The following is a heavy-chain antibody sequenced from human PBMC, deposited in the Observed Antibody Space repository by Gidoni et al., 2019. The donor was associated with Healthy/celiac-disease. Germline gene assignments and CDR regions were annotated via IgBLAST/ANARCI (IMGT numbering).Heavy chain of an antibody. V-gene: IGHV5-10-1*03. D-gene: IGHD2-2*02. J-gene: IGHJ5*02. CDR3: ARHRGYCSSTSCYIVFDWFDP. Sequence: EVQLVQSGAEVKKPGESLRISCKGSGYSFTSYWISWVRQMPGKGLEWMGRIDPSDSYTNYSPSFQGHVTISADKSISTAYLQWSSLKASDTAMYYCARHRGYCSSTSCYIVFDWFDPWGQGTLVTVSS. CDR1: GYSFTSYW. CDR2: IDPSDSYT.